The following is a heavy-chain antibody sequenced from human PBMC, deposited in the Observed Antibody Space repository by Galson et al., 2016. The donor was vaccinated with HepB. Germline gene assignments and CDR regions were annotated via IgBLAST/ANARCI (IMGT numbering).Heavy chain of an antibody. J-gene: IGHJ5*02. CDR3: ARSRLAAAFDP. CDR1: GFTFSSYW. D-gene: IGHD6-13*01. Sequence: SLRLSCAASGFTFSSYWMSWVRQAPGRGLEWVANIRHDGSEKYYVDSVKGRFTISRDNAKNSLFLQMSSLRAEDPAVDYCARSRLAAAFDPWGQGTLVTVSS. CDR2: IRHDGSEK. V-gene: IGHV3-7*03.